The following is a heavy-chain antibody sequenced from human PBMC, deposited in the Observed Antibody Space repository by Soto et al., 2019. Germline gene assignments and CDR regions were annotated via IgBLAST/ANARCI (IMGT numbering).Heavy chain of an antibody. D-gene: IGHD6-13*01. J-gene: IGHJ6*02. Sequence: QVQLVQSGAEVKKPGASVKVSCKASGYTFTNYYMHWVRQAPGQGLEWVGMFNPSDDTTYYAQKFQGRGTMTRDTSTSTGYMGLGSLRSDDTAVYYCAREPSSLAAAGSSYGLDVWGQGTSVTVSS. CDR1: GYTFTNYY. CDR3: AREPSSLAAAGSSYGLDV. CDR2: FNPSDDTT. V-gene: IGHV1-46*01.